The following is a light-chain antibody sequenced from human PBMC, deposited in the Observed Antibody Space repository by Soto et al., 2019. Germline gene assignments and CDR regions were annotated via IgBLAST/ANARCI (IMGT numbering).Light chain of an antibody. CDR3: QQRSSWPLT. J-gene: IGKJ4*01. Sequence: EIVLTQSPATLSLSPGEGATLSCRASQSVSNYLAWYQQRPDQAPRLLIYDASNRATGVPARFSGSGSGTDFTLTISSLEPEDFAIYYCQQRSSWPLTFGGGTKVEIK. V-gene: IGKV3-11*01. CDR2: DAS. CDR1: QSVSNY.